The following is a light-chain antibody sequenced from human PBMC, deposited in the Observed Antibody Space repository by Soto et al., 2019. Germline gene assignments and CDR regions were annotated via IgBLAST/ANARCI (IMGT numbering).Light chain of an antibody. Sequence: QSALTQPPSVSGSPGQSVTISCTGTSTDFVAYNRVSWYQQPPGTAPKLIIYEVSNRPSGISHRFSGSKSGNTASLTISGLQAEDEADYYCSSYRTSSTVDFGGGTKLTVL. CDR1: STDFVAYNR. V-gene: IGLV2-18*02. J-gene: IGLJ2*01. CDR2: EVS. CDR3: SSYRTSSTVD.